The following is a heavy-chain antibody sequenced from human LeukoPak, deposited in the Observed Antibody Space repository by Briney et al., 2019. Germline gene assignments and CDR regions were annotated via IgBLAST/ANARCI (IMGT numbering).Heavy chain of an antibody. V-gene: IGHV4-34*01. D-gene: IGHD5-12*01. CDR1: GGSFSGYY. Sequence: PSETLSLTCAVYGGSFSGYYWSWIRQPPGKGLEWIGEINHSGSTNYNPSLKSRVTISVDTSKNQFSLKLSSVTAADTAVYYCASQDIVATNSAWDDYWGQGTLVTVSS. CDR3: ASQDIVATNSAWDDY. J-gene: IGHJ4*02. CDR2: INHSGST.